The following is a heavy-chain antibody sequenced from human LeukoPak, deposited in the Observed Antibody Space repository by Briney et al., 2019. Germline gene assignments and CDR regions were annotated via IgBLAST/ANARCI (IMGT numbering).Heavy chain of an antibody. Sequence: SETLSLTCTVSGGSVSSYYWSWIRQPPGKGLEWIWYIYYSGTTYYNPSLKSRVTISLDTSKNQFSLKLSSVTAADTAVYYCARREDSGWYRFDYWGQGTLVTVSS. CDR2: IYYSGTT. J-gene: IGHJ4*02. CDR1: GGSVSSYY. CDR3: ARREDSGWYRFDY. D-gene: IGHD6-19*01. V-gene: IGHV4-59*08.